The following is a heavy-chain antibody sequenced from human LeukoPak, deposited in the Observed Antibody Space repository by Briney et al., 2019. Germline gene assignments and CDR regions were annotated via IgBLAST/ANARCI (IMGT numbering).Heavy chain of an antibody. Sequence: TSETLSLTCSVSGDSMNNGSHYWGWIRQPPGKGLEWIGSTYYSANTYYNPSLKSRVSISVDASKNYFSLKLTSVTAADTAMYYCARGPDVYYGSGSYSFDEWGQGTLVTVSS. CDR3: ARGPDVYYGSGSYSFDE. J-gene: IGHJ4*02. CDR2: TYYSANT. D-gene: IGHD3-10*01. CDR1: GDSMNNGSHY. V-gene: IGHV4-39*07.